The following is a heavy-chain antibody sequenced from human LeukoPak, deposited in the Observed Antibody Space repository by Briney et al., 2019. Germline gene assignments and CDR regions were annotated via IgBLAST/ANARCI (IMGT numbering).Heavy chain of an antibody. V-gene: IGHV1-2*02. CDR3: ALRGSSGYYYFRWFDP. D-gene: IGHD3-22*01. CDR2: INPDSGGT. Sequence: GASVKVSCKASGYTFTNYYIHWVRQAPGQGLEWMGWINPDSGGTNYAQKFQGRVTMTEDTFTDTAYMELSSLRSEDTAVYYCALRGSSGYYYFRWFDPWGQGTLVTVSS. CDR1: GYTFTNYY. J-gene: IGHJ5*02.